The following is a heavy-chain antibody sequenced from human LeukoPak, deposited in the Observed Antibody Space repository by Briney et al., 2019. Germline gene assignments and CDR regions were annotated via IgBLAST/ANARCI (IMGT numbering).Heavy chain of an antibody. CDR1: GFTFSDYY. CDR3: VRGPLPDAFDI. J-gene: IGHJ3*02. V-gene: IGHV3-11*01. Sequence: GGSLRLSCAASGFTFSDYYMNWIRQAPGKGLEWVSYISNSGSTIYYADSVKCRFTISRDNAKNSLYLQMNSLRAEDTAVYYCVRGPLPDAFDIWGQGTMVTVSS. CDR2: ISNSGSTI.